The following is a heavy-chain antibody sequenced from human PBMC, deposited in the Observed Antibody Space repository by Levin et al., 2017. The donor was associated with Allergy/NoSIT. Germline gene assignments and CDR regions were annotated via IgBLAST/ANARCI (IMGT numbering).Heavy chain of an antibody. Sequence: GGSLRLSCAVSGFAFSAYAMHWVRQAPGKGLEWVSIISGSGGFTYYADSVKGRFTSSRDNSGNMVYLQLNNLRAEDTAVYYCAKVRSSSSNYFAYWGHGALVTVSS. CDR2: ISGSGGFT. CDR1: GFAFSAYA. D-gene: IGHD6-6*01. CDR3: AKVRSSSSNYFAY. V-gene: IGHV3-23*01. J-gene: IGHJ4*01.